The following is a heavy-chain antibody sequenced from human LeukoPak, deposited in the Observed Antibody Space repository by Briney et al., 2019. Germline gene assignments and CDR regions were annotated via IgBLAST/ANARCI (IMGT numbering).Heavy chain of an antibody. V-gene: IGHV4-30-4*01. CDR1: GGSISSGAYY. J-gene: IGHJ5*02. CDR2: IHNSGST. Sequence: SQTLSLTCTVSGGSISSGAYYWSWISQPPGKGLEWIGYIHNSGSTYYNPSLKSRVTISVDRSKNQFSLKLSSVTAADTAVYYCARGVQYVVSQHGNWFDPWGQGTLVTVSS. CDR3: ARGVQYVVSQHGNWFDP. D-gene: IGHD1-1*01.